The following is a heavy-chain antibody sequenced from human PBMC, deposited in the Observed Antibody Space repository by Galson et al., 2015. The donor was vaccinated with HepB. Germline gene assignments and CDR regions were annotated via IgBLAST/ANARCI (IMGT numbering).Heavy chain of an antibody. Sequence: SLRLSCAASGFTFSSYSMNWVRQAPGKGLEWVSSISSSSYIYYADSVKGRFTISRDNAKNSLYLQMNSLRAEDTAVYYCARIWGEWSLFDYWGQGTLVTVSS. CDR3: ARIWGEWSLFDY. D-gene: IGHD3-16*01. J-gene: IGHJ4*02. CDR1: GFTFSSYS. V-gene: IGHV3-21*01. CDR2: ISSSSYI.